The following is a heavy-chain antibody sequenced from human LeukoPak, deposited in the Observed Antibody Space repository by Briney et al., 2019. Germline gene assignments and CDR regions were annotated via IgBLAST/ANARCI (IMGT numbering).Heavy chain of an antibody. CDR1: GGSISGYH. V-gene: IGHV4-59*01. Sequence: PSEILSLTCNVSGGSISGYHWSWIRQPPGKGLEWLGYIYYSGSSNYNPSLKSRVTISVDTSKNQFSLKLSSVTAADTAVYYCARAAPKVYYYMDVWGKGTTVTVSS. CDR2: IYYSGSS. CDR3: ARAAPKVYYYMDV. J-gene: IGHJ6*03.